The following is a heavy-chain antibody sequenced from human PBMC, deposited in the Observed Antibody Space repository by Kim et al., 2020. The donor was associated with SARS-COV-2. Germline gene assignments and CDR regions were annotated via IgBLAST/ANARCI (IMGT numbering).Heavy chain of an antibody. J-gene: IGHJ4*02. CDR3: ARVPYGSGSYHFDY. Sequence: ADSVKGRFTISRDNSTNTLYLQMNSLRAEDTAVYYCARVPYGSGSYHFDYWGQGTLVTVSS. V-gene: IGHV3-30*01. D-gene: IGHD3-10*01.